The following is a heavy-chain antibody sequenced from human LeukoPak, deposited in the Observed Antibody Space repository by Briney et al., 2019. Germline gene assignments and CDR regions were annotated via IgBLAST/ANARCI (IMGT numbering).Heavy chain of an antibody. CDR3: ARVPEYFDWLLPFDI. D-gene: IGHD3-9*01. CDR1: GGTFSSYA. CDR2: IHPNSGGT. Sequence: ASVKVSCKASGGTFSSYAISWVRQAPGQGLEWMGWIHPNSGGTNYAQKFQGRVTMTRDTSISTAYMELSRLRSDDTAVYYCARVPEYFDWLLPFDIWGQGTMVTVSS. V-gene: IGHV1-2*02. J-gene: IGHJ3*02.